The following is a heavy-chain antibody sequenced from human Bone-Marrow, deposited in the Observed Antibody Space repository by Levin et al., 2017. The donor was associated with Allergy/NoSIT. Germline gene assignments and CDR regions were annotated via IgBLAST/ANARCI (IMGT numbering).Heavy chain of an antibody. D-gene: IGHD6-19*01. V-gene: IGHV4/OR15-8*02. CDR2: VSHSGNS. CDR1: GDSINSGFW. CDR3: ARDLWALAGT. Sequence: SETLSLTCAVSGDSINSGFWWTWIRQTPGKGLEWIGQVSHSGNSNYNPSLQSRVTMSTNKSKNQFSLRLNSVTAADTGVYYCARDLWALAGTWGQGTLVTVSS. J-gene: IGHJ5*02.